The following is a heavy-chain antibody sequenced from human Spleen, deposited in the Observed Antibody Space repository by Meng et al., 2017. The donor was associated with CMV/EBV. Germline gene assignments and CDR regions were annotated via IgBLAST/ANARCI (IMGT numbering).Heavy chain of an antibody. CDR2: ITDNGGST. V-gene: IGHV3-64*02. Sequence: GGSLRLSCAASGFTFSRYAMHWVRQAPGKGLYYVSAITDNGGSTYYADSVKGRFTISRDNDENSLYLQMNSLRAEDTAVYFCARDSSGYQYGVGPPFDYWGQGTPVTVSS. CDR1: GFTFSRYA. D-gene: IGHD6-25*01. CDR3: ARDSSGYQYGVGPPFDY. J-gene: IGHJ4*02.